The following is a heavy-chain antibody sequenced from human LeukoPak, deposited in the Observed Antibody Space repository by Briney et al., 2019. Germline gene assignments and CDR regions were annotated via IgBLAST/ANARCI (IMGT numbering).Heavy chain of an antibody. V-gene: IGHV4-4*07. CDR1: GDSISSYY. CDR3: ARKALPGNWFDP. CDR2: IYASGST. Sequence: SEALSLTCTVSGDSISSYYWSWIRQPAGKGLEWIGRIYASGSTNYNPSLKSRVTMSLDTSKNQFSLNLSSVTAADTAVYYCARKALPGNWFDPWGQGTLVTVSS. J-gene: IGHJ5*02.